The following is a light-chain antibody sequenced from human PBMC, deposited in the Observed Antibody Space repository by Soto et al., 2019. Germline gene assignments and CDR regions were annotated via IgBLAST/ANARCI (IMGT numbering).Light chain of an antibody. Sequence: SSALAQPPSVSVAPGQTARITRGGRNVGSKSVQWYQQKPGQAPVLVVYDDSDRPSGIPERFSGSNSGNTATLTISRVEAGDEADYYCQVWDSSSAHYVFGTGTKVTVL. CDR3: QVWDSSSAHYV. J-gene: IGLJ1*01. CDR2: DDS. CDR1: NVGSKS. V-gene: IGLV3-21*02.